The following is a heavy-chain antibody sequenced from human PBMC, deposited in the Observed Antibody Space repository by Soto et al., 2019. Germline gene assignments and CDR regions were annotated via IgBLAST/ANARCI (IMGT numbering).Heavy chain of an antibody. CDR3: TRGPRPSSVGTGAF. Sequence: VQVVESGGSLVQPGGSLRLSCAASGFTFSKFWIHWVRQAPGKGPEWVSSLSSDGSDTRYADSVKGRFTISRDNAKNKLYLQMNSLRAEDTAVYYCTRGPRPSSVGTGAFWGQGTPVTVSS. D-gene: IGHD3-10*01. V-gene: IGHV3-74*01. CDR2: LSSDGSDT. J-gene: IGHJ4*02. CDR1: GFTFSKFW.